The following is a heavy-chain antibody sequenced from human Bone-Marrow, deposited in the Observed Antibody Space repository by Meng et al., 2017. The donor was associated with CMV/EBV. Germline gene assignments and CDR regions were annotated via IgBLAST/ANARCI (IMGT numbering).Heavy chain of an antibody. Sequence: ASAKVSCKASGYTFTSYDINWVRQATGQGLEWMGWMNPNSGNTGYAQKFQGRVTITRNTSISTAYMELSSLRSEDTAVYYCARGGHSKVYYYGMDVWGQGTTVTVSS. J-gene: IGHJ6*02. V-gene: IGHV1-8*03. CDR2: MNPNSGNT. D-gene: IGHD4-11*01. CDR3: ARGGHSKVYYYGMDV. CDR1: GYTFTSYD.